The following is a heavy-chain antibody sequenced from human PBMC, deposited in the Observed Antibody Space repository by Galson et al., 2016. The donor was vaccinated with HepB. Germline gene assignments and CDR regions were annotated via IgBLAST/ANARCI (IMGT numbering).Heavy chain of an antibody. V-gene: IGHV3-23*01. Sequence: SLRLSCAASGFTFSNSAMTWVRQAPGKGLEWVASIRDSGGTTYYADSVKGRFTISRDSSKNTLYLQMNSLRVEDTAMYYCVKCIRASSAVSDYWGQGALVTVSS. CDR2: IRDSGGTT. J-gene: IGHJ4*02. CDR3: VKCIRASSAVSDY. D-gene: IGHD6-6*01. CDR1: GFTFSNSA.